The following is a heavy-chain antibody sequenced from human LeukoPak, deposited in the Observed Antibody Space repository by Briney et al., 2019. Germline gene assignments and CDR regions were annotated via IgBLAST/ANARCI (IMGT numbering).Heavy chain of an antibody. CDR3: AREGPWASDAFDI. V-gene: IGHV4-61*02. CDR1: GGSISSGSYY. Sequence: SETLSLTCTVSGGSISSGSYYWSWIRQPAGKGLEWIGRIHTSGSTNYNPSLKSRVTISVDTSKNQFSLKLSSVTAADTAVYYCAREGPWASDAFDIWGQGTMVTVSS. J-gene: IGHJ3*02. CDR2: IHTSGST.